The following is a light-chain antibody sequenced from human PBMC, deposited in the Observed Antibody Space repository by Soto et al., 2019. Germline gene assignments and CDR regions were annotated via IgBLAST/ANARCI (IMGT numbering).Light chain of an antibody. CDR2: GVS. V-gene: IGKV3-20*01. CDR1: QSISSIY. Sequence: ETVLTQSPGTLSLSPGERATLSCRASQSISSIYLAWYQQKPAQAPRLLIYGVSNRATGIPDRFSGSGSGTDFTLTISRLEPEDFALYYCQQYGSSPWTFGQGTKVEIK. CDR3: QQYGSSPWT. J-gene: IGKJ1*01.